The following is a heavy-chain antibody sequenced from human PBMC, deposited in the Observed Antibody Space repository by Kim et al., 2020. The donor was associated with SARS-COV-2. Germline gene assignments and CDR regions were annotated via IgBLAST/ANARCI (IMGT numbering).Heavy chain of an antibody. Sequence: SVKVSCKASGSSFSSYAISWVRQAPGQGLEWMGGIIPVLHRPNYSQKFQGRVTFTADEFTTTAYMELSTLTSDDSAVYFCARDRSCTSGGCFYGLDVWGQGTTVTVSS. D-gene: IGHD5-12*01. CDR2: IIPVLHRP. J-gene: IGHJ6*02. CDR3: ARDRSCTSGGCFYGLDV. V-gene: IGHV1-69*13. CDR1: GSSFSSYA.